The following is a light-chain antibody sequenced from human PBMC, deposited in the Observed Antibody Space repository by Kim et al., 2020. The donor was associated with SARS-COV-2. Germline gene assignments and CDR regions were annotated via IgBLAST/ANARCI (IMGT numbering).Light chain of an antibody. Sequence: PGERATLSCRARQSVSSNLAWYQQKPGQAPRLLIYGASTRATGIPARFSGSGSGTEFNLTISSLQSEDFAVYYCQQYNNWPPLFSFGPGTEVDIK. J-gene: IGKJ3*01. CDR2: GAS. V-gene: IGKV3-15*01. CDR1: QSVSSN. CDR3: QQYNNWPPLFS.